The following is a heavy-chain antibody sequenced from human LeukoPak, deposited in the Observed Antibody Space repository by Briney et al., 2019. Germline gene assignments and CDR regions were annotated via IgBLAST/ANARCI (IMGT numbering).Heavy chain of an antibody. CDR3: AKASSATAEGNYFDH. CDR1: GFTFSSYS. J-gene: IGHJ4*02. CDR2: ISSSGSTI. V-gene: IGHV3-48*02. Sequence: GGSLRLSCAASGFTFSSYSMNWVRQAPGKGLEWVSYISSSGSTIYYADSVKGRFTISRDNSKNTLYLQMSSLRDEDTAVYYCAKASSATAEGNYFDHWGQGTLVTVSS. D-gene: IGHD5-12*01.